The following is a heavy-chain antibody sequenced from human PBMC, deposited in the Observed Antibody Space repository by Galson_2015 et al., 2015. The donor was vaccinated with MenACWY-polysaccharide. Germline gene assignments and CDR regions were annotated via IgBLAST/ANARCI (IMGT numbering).Heavy chain of an antibody. D-gene: IGHD3/OR15-3a*01. J-gene: IGHJ3*01. Sequence: SLRLSCAASGFTFSTYSMNWVRQAPGKGLEWVSDISSSSSTIYYADSVKGRFSISRDNAKNSLYLQMNSLRAEDTAVYFCARGSWTGTSYHLDLWGQGTMVTVSS. V-gene: IGHV3-48*01. CDR1: GFTFSTYS. CDR3: ARGSWTGTSYHLDL. CDR2: ISSSSSTI.